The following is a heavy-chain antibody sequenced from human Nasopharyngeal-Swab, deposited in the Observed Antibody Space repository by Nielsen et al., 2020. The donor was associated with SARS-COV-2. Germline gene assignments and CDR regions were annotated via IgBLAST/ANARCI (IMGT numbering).Heavy chain of an antibody. Sequence: LRLSCTVSGGSISSYYWSWIRQHPGKGLEWIGYIYYSGSTYYNPSLKSRVTISVDTSKNQFSLKLSSVTAADTAVYYCARDPVYDYVWGSYRIDAFDIWGQGTMVTVSS. CDR3: ARDPVYDYVWGSYRIDAFDI. D-gene: IGHD3-16*02. CDR2: IYYSGST. CDR1: GGSISSYY. J-gene: IGHJ3*02. V-gene: IGHV4-31*03.